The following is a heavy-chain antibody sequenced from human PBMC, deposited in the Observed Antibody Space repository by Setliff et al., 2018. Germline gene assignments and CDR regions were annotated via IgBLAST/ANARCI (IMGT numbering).Heavy chain of an antibody. Sequence: ASVKVSCKTSGFRFTNFGFSWVRQAPGQGLEWLGSISPYSGNTNYPQWLQGRVTMTTDTSATTVYMELKSLRSDGTAVYYCARDNVILDDSRGIFYPWFDPWGQGTLVTVSS. V-gene: IGHV1-18*01. CDR1: GFRFTNFG. CDR3: ARDNVILDDSRGIFYPWFDP. J-gene: IGHJ5*02. D-gene: IGHD3-16*02. CDR2: ISPYSGNT.